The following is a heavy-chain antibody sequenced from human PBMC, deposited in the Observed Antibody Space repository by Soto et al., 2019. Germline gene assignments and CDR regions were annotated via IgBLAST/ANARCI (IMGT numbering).Heavy chain of an antibody. J-gene: IGHJ5*02. V-gene: IGHV1-69*13. D-gene: IGHD3-3*01. Sequence: EASVKVSCKASGGTFSSYAISWVRQAPGQGLEWMGGIIPIFGTANYAQKFQGRVTITADESTSTAYMELSSLRSEDTAVYYCARVHYDFWSGYSWGQGTLVTVSS. CDR1: GGTFSSYA. CDR2: IIPIFGTA. CDR3: ARVHYDFWSGYS.